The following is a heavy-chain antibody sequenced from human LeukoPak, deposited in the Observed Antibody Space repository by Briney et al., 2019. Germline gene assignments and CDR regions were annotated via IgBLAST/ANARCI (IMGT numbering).Heavy chain of an antibody. Sequence: PSGTLSLTCAVSGVSISSSNWWSWVRQPPGKGLEWIGYIYYSGSTYYNPSLKSRVTISVDTSKNQFSLKLSSVTAADTAVYYCASLGGLMTTVMPWGQGTLVTVSS. CDR2: IYYSGST. D-gene: IGHD4-11*01. CDR1: GVSISSSNW. CDR3: ASLGGLMTTVMP. V-gene: IGHV4-4*02. J-gene: IGHJ4*02.